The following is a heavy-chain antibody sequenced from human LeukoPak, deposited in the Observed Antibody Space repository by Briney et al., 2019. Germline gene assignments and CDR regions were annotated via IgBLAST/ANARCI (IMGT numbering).Heavy chain of an antibody. CDR2: IYHSGST. D-gene: IGHD5-12*01. J-gene: IGHJ4*02. V-gene: IGHV4-59*01. CDR3: ARGGGYASPIGY. Sequence: SETLSLTCTLSAGSISTYYWSWIRQPPAKGLEWIGYIYHSGSTNYNPSLKSRVTISVDTSKNQFSLKLSSVTAADTAVYYCARGGGYASPIGYWGQGAWSPSPQ. CDR1: AGSISTYY.